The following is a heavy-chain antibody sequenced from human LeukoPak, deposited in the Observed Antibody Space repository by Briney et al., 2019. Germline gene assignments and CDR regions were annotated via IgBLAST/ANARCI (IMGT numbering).Heavy chain of an antibody. CDR2: INRDGSEK. Sequence: GGSLRLSCVVSGFTLSSRWMMWVRQTPGKGLEWMTNINRDGSEKNYVDSVKGRFTITRDNAENSLYLQMNSLKVEDTAIYYCATYDSWSGYNIAYWGQGTLVTVSS. V-gene: IGHV3-7*03. CDR3: ATYDSWSGYNIAY. D-gene: IGHD3-3*01. J-gene: IGHJ4*02. CDR1: GFTLSSRW.